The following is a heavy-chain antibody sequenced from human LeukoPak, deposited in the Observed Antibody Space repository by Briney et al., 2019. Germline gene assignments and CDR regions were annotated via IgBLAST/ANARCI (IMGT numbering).Heavy chain of an antibody. V-gene: IGHV3-66*01. CDR1: GFTVSSNY. CDR3: ARVWMGAAAGHFDY. CDR2: IYSGGST. J-gene: IGHJ4*02. D-gene: IGHD6-25*01. Sequence: PGGSLRLSCAASGFTVSSNYMSWVRQAPGKGLEWVSVIYSGGSTYYSDSVKGRFTISRDNSKNTLYLQMNSLRAEDTAVYYCARVWMGAAAGHFDYWGQGTLATVSS.